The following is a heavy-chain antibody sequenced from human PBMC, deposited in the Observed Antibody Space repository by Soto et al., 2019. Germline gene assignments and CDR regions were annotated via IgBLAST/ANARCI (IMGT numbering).Heavy chain of an antibody. V-gene: IGHV4-39*01. J-gene: IGHJ4*02. Sequence: PSETLSLTCTVSGGSISSSSYYWGWIRQPPGKGLEWIGSIYYSGSTYYNPSLKSRVTISVDTSKNQFSLKLTSVTAADTAVFYCARHCQTKGWFGELLSSYLDSSGQGSLVTVSS. D-gene: IGHD3-10*01. CDR2: IYYSGST. CDR1: GGSISSSSYY. CDR3: ARHCQTKGWFGELLSSYLDS.